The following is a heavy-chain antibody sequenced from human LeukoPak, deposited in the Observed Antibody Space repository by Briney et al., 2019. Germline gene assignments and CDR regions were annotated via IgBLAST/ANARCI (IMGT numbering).Heavy chain of an antibody. CDR3: ARDRGGSGTSCYDY. D-gene: IGHD2-2*01. J-gene: IGHJ4*02. CDR2: INPNSGGT. V-gene: IGHV1-2*06. CDR1: GYTFTGYY. Sequence: GASAKVSCKTSGYTFTGYYIHWVRQAPGQGLEWMGRINPNSGGTNYAQKFQGRVTMTRDTSISTAYMELSRLTSDDTAVYYCARDRGGSGTSCYDYRGQGTLVTVSS.